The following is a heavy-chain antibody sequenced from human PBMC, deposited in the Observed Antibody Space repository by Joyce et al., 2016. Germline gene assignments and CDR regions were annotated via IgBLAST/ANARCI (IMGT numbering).Heavy chain of an antibody. J-gene: IGHJ4*02. Sequence: EVQLVESVGGLVQPGGSMRLSCAASGFPFISDCMYWVRKAPGTGLVWVSRSNSDGSSTTYADSVKGRFTISRDNAKNTLYLQMNCLRAEDTAVYYCARLRRWSGPSDCWGEGTLVTVSS. D-gene: IGHD4-23*01. CDR3: ARLRRWSGPSDC. CDR2: SNSDGSST. V-gene: IGHV3-74*03. CDR1: GFPFISDC.